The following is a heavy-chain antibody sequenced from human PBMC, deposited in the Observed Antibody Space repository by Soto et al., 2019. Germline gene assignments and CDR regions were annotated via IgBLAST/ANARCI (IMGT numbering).Heavy chain of an antibody. J-gene: IGHJ6*04. CDR1: GFTVSTNY. CDR3: VVEDLGMEV. D-gene: IGHD2-15*01. V-gene: IGHV3-53*01. Sequence: PGGSLRLSCAASGFTVSTNYRTWVRQTPGKGLEWVSIIYSNGNTYYADSVKGRFTISRGNSKNTLYLQMNSLRVDDTAVYYCVVEDLGMEVWGKGTTVTVSS. CDR2: IYSNGNT.